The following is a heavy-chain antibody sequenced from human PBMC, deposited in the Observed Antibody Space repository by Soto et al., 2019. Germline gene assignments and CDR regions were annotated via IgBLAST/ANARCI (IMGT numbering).Heavy chain of an antibody. CDR2: VNSDGSST. CDR3: ATAMVSFRFEY. CDR1: GFTFTTNW. D-gene: IGHD3-10*01. Sequence: EVQLVESGGGLVQPGGSLRLSCAASGFTFTTNWMHWVRQAPGKGLVWVSRVNSDGSSTTYADSVKGRFTISRDNAKNTLYLQMDSLRDEDTAMDYCATAMVSFRFEYWGQGALVTVSS. J-gene: IGHJ4*02. V-gene: IGHV3-74*01.